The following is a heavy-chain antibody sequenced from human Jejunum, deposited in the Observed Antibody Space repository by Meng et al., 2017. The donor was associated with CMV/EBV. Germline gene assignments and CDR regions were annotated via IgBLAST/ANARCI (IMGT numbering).Heavy chain of an antibody. CDR3: AKSRGHWQFDL. Sequence: SCAASGLTFSTYGMSWVRQAPGKGPEWVSHIGSSGITNYADSVEGRFTISRDNSKNTLYLQMNSLRAEDTAVYYCAKSRGHWQFDLWGRGTLVTVPQ. J-gene: IGHJ2*01. D-gene: IGHD3-10*01. CDR2: IGSSGIT. CDR1: GLTFSTYG. V-gene: IGHV3-23*01.